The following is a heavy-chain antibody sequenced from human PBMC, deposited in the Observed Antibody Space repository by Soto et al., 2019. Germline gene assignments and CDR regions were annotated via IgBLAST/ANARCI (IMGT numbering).Heavy chain of an antibody. D-gene: IGHD1-26*01. J-gene: IGHJ3*02. CDR3: TRGWELLGVDI. Sequence: QVQLQESGPGLVKPSETLSLTCNVSGGSVSSGSYYWSWIRQPPGKGLEWSGYIYYSGSTNYNPSLKNRVPISVDTSKNQCSLKLSSVTAADTAVYYCTRGWELLGVDIWGEGTMLTVSS. V-gene: IGHV4-61*01. CDR1: GGSVSSGSYY. CDR2: IYYSGST.